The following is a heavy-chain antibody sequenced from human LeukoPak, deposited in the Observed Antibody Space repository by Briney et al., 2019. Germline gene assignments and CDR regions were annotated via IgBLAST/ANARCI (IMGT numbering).Heavy chain of an antibody. Sequence: SETLSLTCTVSGGSISSYYWSWIRQPPGKGREWIGYIYHSGSTNYNPSLKSRVTISADTSKSQFSLYLSSVTTADTAVYYCARAVDGYNSDYWGQGTLVTVSS. V-gene: IGHV4-59*01. J-gene: IGHJ4*02. CDR2: IYHSGST. CDR3: ARAVDGYNSDY. CDR1: GGSISSYY. D-gene: IGHD5-24*01.